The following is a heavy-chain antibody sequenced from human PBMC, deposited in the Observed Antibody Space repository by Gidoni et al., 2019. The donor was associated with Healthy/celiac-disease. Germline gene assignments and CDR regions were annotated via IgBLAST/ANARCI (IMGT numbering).Heavy chain of an antibody. J-gene: IGHJ5*02. CDR1: GFPFSSYG. D-gene: IGHD3-10*01. V-gene: IGHV3-33*01. CDR2: IWYDGSNK. CDR3: ARDRHYYGSGSPDWFDP. Sequence: QVQLVESGGGVVQPGRSLRLSCAASGFPFSSYGMHWVRQAPGKGLEWGEGIWYDGSNKYYADSVKGRFTISRDNSKNTLYLQMNSLRAEDTAVYYCARDRHYYGSGSPDWFDPWGQGTLVTVSS.